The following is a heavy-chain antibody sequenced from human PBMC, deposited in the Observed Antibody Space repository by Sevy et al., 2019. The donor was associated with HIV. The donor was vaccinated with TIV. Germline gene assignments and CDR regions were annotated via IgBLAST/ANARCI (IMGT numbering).Heavy chain of an antibody. CDR2: IYYSGST. V-gene: IGHV4-59*01. D-gene: IGHD6-13*01. CDR3: ARGGGPIAAAGTLVVQNWFDP. CDR1: GGSISSYY. Sequence: SETLSLTCTVSGGSISSYYWSWIRQPPGKGLEWIGYIYYSGSTNYNPPLKSRVTISVDTSKNQFSLKLSSVTAADTAVYYCARGGGPIAAAGTLVVQNWFDPWGQGTLVTVSS. J-gene: IGHJ5*02.